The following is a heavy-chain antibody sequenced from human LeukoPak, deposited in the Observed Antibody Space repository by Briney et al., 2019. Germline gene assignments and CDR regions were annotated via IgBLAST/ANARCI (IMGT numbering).Heavy chain of an antibody. V-gene: IGHV3-48*01. CDR3: ATSSSWSYYYALDV. D-gene: IGHD6-13*01. CDR2: ISGSSSTM. Sequence: GGSLRLSCVGSGPTLGFNNYYMNWVRQAPGRGPEWISYISGSSSTMKYADSVKGRFTISRDNAKNSLYLQMNSLRAEDTAVYYCATSSSWSYYYALDVWGQGTTVTVSS. CDR1: GPTLGFNNYY. J-gene: IGHJ6*02.